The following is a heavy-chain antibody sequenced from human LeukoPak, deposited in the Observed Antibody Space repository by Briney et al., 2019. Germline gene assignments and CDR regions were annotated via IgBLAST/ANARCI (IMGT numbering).Heavy chain of an antibody. Sequence: PGGSLRLSCAASGFTFDDYAIHWVRQAPGKGLEWVSGIGWNSGSIGYADSVKGRFTISRDNAKKSLYLQMNSLRAEDTALYYCAKDIGQLGMAPTGFDYWGQGTLVTVSS. CDR3: AKDIGQLGMAPTGFDY. D-gene: IGHD1-14*01. J-gene: IGHJ4*02. CDR2: IGWNSGSI. CDR1: GFTFDDYA. V-gene: IGHV3-9*01.